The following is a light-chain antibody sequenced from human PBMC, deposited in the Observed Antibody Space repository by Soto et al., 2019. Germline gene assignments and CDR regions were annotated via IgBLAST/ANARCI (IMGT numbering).Light chain of an antibody. J-gene: IGKJ4*01. CDR2: AAS. CDR1: QDIAIY. CDR3: QQLRLYPST. Sequence: IQLTQSPSSLSASVGDRVTITCRASQDIAIYLAWYQQKPGEAPKLLIYAASTLYGGVPSRFSGSGSGTDFALTITSLQAEDCATYYCQQLRLYPSTFGGGTKVDIK. V-gene: IGKV1-9*01.